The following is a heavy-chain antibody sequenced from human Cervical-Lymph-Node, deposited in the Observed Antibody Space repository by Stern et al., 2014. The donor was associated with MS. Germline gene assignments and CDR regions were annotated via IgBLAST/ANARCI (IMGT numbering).Heavy chain of an antibody. V-gene: IGHV2-5*02. CDR1: GFSLTTTGEG. J-gene: IGHJ5*02. CDR2: IYWDDDK. Sequence: QVTLKESGPTLVKPTQTLTLTCTFSGFSLTTTGEGVAWIRQPPGQALEWLAVIYWDDDKRYNTSRQRRRTITKDTAKSQVVLTVTNIDLVDTATYYGAHRVSQWRAFAHWGQGTQVTVSS. CDR3: AHRVSQWRAFAH. D-gene: IGHD6-19*01.